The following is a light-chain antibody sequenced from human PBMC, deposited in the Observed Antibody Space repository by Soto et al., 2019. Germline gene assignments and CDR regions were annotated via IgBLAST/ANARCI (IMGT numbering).Light chain of an antibody. CDR2: DVN. V-gene: IGLV2-14*01. CDR3: SSYSTTSFFV. Sequence: QSALTQPASVSGSPGQPITISCTGTSSDVGGYNYVSWYQQYPGKAPQLMIFDVNDRPSGVSYRFSGSKSGNTASLTISGLQAEDEAHYYCSSYSTTSFFVFGTGTKLTVL. CDR1: SSDVGGYNY. J-gene: IGLJ1*01.